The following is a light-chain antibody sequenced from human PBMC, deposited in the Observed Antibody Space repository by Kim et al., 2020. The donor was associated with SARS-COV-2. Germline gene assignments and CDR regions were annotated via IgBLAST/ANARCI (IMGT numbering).Light chain of an antibody. J-gene: IGKJ4*01. CDR2: AAS. CDR1: QGISHY. CDR3: QKYNSAPLT. Sequence: ASVGDRGTITCRVSQGISHYLAWYQQKPEKVPKLLIYAASALQSGVPSRFSGSGSGTDFTLTISSLQPEDVATYYCQKYNSAPLTFGGGTKVDIK. V-gene: IGKV1-27*01.